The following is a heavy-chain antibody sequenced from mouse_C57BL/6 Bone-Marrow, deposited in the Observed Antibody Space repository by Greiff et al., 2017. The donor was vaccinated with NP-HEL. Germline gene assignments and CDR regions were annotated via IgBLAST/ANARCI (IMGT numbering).Heavy chain of an antibody. V-gene: IGHV3-6*01. CDR2: ISYDGSN. CDR3: ARERSNYVYAMDY. CDR1: GYSITSGYY. D-gene: IGHD2-5*01. Sequence: ESGPGLVKPSQSLSLTCSVTGYSITSGYYWNWIRKFPGNKPEWMGYISYDGSNNYNPSLKNRISITRDTSKNQFFLKLNSVTTEDTATYYCARERSNYVYAMDYWGQGTSVTVSS. J-gene: IGHJ4*01.